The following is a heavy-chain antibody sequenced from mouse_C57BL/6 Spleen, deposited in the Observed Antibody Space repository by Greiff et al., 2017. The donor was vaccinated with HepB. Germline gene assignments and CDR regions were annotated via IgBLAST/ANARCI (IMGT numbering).Heavy chain of an antibody. D-gene: IGHD2-5*01. CDR1: GYTFTSYW. J-gene: IGHJ1*03. V-gene: IGHV1-7*01. CDR3: ARYYSNYDWYFDV. CDR2: INPSSGYT. Sequence: VQLQQSGAELAKPGASVKLSCKASGYTFTSYWKHWVKQRPGQGLEWIGYINPSSGYTKYNQKFKDKATLTADKSSSTAYMQLSSLTYEDSAVYYCARYYSNYDWYFDVWGTGTTVTVSS.